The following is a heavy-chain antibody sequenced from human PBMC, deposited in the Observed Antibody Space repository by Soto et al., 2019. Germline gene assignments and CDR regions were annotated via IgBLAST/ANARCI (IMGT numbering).Heavy chain of an antibody. CDR1: GYSFTSYW. CDR2: IYPGDSDT. CDR3: AKTQPTPHDHFSHGLDV. V-gene: IGHV5-51*01. J-gene: IGHJ6*02. Sequence: GESLKISCKGSGYSFTSYWIGWVRQMPGKGLEWMGIIYPGDSDTRYSPSFQGQVTISADKSISTLYLQMNSLRVEDTAVYYCAKTQPTPHDHFSHGLDVWGQGTTVTVSS.